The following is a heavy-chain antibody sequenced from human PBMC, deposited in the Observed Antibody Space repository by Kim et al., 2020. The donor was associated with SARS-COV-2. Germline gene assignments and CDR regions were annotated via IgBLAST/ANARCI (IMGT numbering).Heavy chain of an antibody. J-gene: IGHJ4*02. V-gene: IGHV3-9*01. Sequence: GGSLRLSCAASGFTFDDYAMHWVRQAPGKGLEWVSGISWNSGSIGYADSVKGRFTISRDNAKNSLYLQMNSLRAEDTALYYCAKDMGDGTEQHGQLDYWGQGTLVTVSS. D-gene: IGHD3-16*01. CDR2: ISWNSGSI. CDR1: GFTFDDYA. CDR3: AKDMGDGTEQHGQLDY.